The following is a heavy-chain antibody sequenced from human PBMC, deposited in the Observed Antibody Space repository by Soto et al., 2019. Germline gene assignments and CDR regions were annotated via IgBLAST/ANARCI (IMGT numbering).Heavy chain of an antibody. V-gene: IGHV3-15*01. CDR1: GFTFSNAW. Sequence: PGGSLRLSCAASGFTFSNAWMSWVRQAPGKGLEWVGRIKSRTDDGTTDYAAPVKGRFTISRDDSKNTLYLQMNSLKTEDTAVYYCITVYYYDSTGYFDAFDLWGQGTMVTVSS. D-gene: IGHD3-22*01. CDR3: ITVYYYDSTGYFDAFDL. J-gene: IGHJ3*01. CDR2: IKSRTDDGTT.